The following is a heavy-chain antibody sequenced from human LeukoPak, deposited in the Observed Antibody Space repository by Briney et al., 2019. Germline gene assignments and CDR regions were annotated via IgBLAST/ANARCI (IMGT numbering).Heavy chain of an antibody. D-gene: IGHD3-22*01. V-gene: IGHV4-30-4*01. CDR1: GGSISSGDYY. CDR3: ARSLDSRDYYDSSGYYDAFDI. J-gene: IGHJ3*02. CDR2: IYYSGST. Sequence: SETLSLTCTVSGGSISSGDYYWSWIRQPPGKGLEWIGYIYYSGSTYYNPSLKSRVTISVDRSKNQFSLKLSSVTAADTAVYYCARSLDSRDYYDSSGYYDAFDIWGQGTMVTVSS.